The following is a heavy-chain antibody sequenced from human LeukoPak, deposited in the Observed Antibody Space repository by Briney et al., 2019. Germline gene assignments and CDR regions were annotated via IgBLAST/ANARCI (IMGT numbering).Heavy chain of an antibody. Sequence: PSETLSLTCTVYGGSFGTYYWNWIRQPPGKGLEWIGGINHSGSTNYYPSLKKRVTMSVDASNKQFSLILTSVPAAETAVYYCARVGFGSASCDRGDYWGQGALVTVSS. CDR2: INHSGST. J-gene: IGHJ4*02. CDR3: ARVGFGSASCDRGDY. D-gene: IGHD2-15*01. V-gene: IGHV4-34*01. CDR1: GGSFGTYY.